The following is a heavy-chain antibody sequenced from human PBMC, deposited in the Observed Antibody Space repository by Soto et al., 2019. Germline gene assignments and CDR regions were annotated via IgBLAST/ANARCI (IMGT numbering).Heavy chain of an antibody. CDR1: GFTFSSYG. D-gene: IGHD3-22*01. CDR3: AREAPALYYYDSSGPGDAFDI. J-gene: IGHJ3*02. Sequence: GGSLRLSCAASGFTFSSYGMHWVRQAPGKGLEWVAVIWYDGSNKYYADSVKGRFTISRDNSKNTLYLQMNSLRAEDTAVYYCAREAPALYYYDSSGPGDAFDIWGQGTMVTVSS. CDR2: IWYDGSNK. V-gene: IGHV3-33*01.